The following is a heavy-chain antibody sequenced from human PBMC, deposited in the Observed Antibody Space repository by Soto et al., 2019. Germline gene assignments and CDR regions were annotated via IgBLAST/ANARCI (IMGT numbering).Heavy chain of an antibody. CDR1: GFKFGSYG. CDR2: TSYDGGNP. V-gene: IGHV3-30*18. Sequence: QVHLVESGGGVVQPGRSLRLSCAGSGFKFGSYGMHWVRQAPGKGLEWVAVTSYDGGNPLYADSVKGRFSISRDNSKNTIYLQMDSRTTDDSASYFCAKDLITLVRNCLDSWGQGTLVTVSS. D-gene: IGHD3-10*01. CDR3: AKDLITLVRNCLDS. J-gene: IGHJ4*02.